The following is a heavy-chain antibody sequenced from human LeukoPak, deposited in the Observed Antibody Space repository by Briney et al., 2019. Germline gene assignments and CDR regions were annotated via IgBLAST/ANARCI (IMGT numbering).Heavy chain of an antibody. Sequence: GGSLRLSCAASGFTFSTYSFSWVRQAPGKGLEWVSGISASGGDTFYADSVKGRFTISRDNSKNTVSLQMNSLRVEDTAIYYCAKDVRRCNGACTWGQGTLVTVPS. D-gene: IGHD2-8*01. CDR1: GFTFSTYS. CDR2: ISASGGDT. V-gene: IGHV3-23*01. CDR3: AKDVRRCNGACT. J-gene: IGHJ5*02.